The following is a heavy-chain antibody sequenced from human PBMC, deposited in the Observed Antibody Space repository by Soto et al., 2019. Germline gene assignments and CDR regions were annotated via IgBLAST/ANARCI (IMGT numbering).Heavy chain of an antibody. J-gene: IGHJ4*02. CDR2: ISASGGST. D-gene: IGHD6-6*01. CDR1: GFTFTNYA. CDR3: AKDRGSLYTISSPLDF. Sequence: EVQLLESGGGLVQPGGSLRLSCAASGFTFTNYAMTWVRQAPGKGLEWVSGISASGGSTYYADSVKGRFTISRDNSKNTLFLQMNSLRAEDTALYYCAKDRGSLYTISSPLDFWGQGTLVTVSS. V-gene: IGHV3-23*01.